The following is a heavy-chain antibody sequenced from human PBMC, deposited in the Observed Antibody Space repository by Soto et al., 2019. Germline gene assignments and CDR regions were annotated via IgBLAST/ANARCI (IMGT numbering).Heavy chain of an antibody. Sequence: EVHLVESGGAGVQPGGSLRLSCAASGFTFDDFTMHWVRQVPGKALEWVSLISWDGTTTHYADSVAGRFTISRDNSENSLSLQMQNLRSEDSALYFCKAEYTGSGAPVDLTSYLDYWGQGTLVTVSS. J-gene: IGHJ4*02. V-gene: IGHV3-43*01. CDR1: GFTFDDFT. CDR3: KAEYTGSGAPVDLTSYLDY. CDR2: ISWDGTTT. D-gene: IGHD6-6*01.